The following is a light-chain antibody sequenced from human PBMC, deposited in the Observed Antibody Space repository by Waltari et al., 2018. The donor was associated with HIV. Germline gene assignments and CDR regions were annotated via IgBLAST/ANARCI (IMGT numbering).Light chain of an antibody. CDR3: AAWDDSLNGVV. V-gene: IGLV1-36*01. J-gene: IGLJ2*01. CDR2: YDD. CDR1: SPTIGNNA. Sequence: QSVLTQPPSVSEAPRQRVTLSCSGSSPTIGNNAVNSYQQLPGKPPKLLIYYDDLLASGVSDRFSGSKSGTSASLAISGLQSEDESDYYCAAWDDSLNGVVFGGGTKLTVL.